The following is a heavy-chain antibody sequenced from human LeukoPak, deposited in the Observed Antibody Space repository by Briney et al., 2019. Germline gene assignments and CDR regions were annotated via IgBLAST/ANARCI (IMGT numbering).Heavy chain of an antibody. CDR1: GGSISSGGYY. D-gene: IGHD6-13*01. Sequence: SETLSLTCTVSGGSISSGGYYWSWIRQHPGKGLEWIGYIYYSGSTYYNPSLKSRVTISVDTSKNQFSLKLSSVTAADTAVFYCARGLIAAAGTNAFDYWGQGTLVTVSS. CDR2: IYYSGST. CDR3: ARGLIAAAGTNAFDY. V-gene: IGHV4-31*03. J-gene: IGHJ4*02.